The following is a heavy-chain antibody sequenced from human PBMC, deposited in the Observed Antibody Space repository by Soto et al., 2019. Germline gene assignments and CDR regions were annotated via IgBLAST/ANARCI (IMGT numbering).Heavy chain of an antibody. CDR1: GFTFSSYG. V-gene: IGHV3-33*01. D-gene: IGHD2-2*01. J-gene: IGHJ6*02. CDR2: IWYDGSNK. CDR3: ARVVSVVVQYGMDV. Sequence: GGSLRLSCAASGFTFSSYGMHWVRQAPGKGLEWVAVIWYDGSNKYYADSVKGRFTISRDNSKNTLYLQMNSLRAEDTAVYYCARVVSVVVQYGMDVWGQGTTVTVSS.